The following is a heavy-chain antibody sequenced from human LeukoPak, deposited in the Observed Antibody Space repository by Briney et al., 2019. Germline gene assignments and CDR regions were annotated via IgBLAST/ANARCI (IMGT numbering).Heavy chain of an antibody. CDR2: IYYSGST. J-gene: IGHJ4*02. Sequence: SETLSLTCTVSGGSISSSSYYWGWIRQPPGKGLEWIGSIYYSGSTYYNPPLKSRVTISVDTSKNQFSLKLSSVTAADTAVYYCARSTYYDYVWGSYRPFDYWGQGTLVTVSS. CDR3: ARSTYYDYVWGSYRPFDY. V-gene: IGHV4-39*01. CDR1: GGSISSSSYY. D-gene: IGHD3-16*02.